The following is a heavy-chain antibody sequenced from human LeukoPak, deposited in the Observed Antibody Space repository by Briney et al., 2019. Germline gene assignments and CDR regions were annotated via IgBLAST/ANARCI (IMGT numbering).Heavy chain of an antibody. V-gene: IGHV3-23*01. D-gene: IGHD3-22*01. J-gene: IGHJ4*02. CDR3: AKSDYYDSSGHPSSFEY. CDR1: GFTFSSYA. Sequence: SGGSLRLSCAASGFTFSSYAMSWVRQAPGKGLEWVSAISGSGGSTDYADSVKGLFTISRDNSKNTMSLQMNSLRAEDTAVYYCAKSDYYDSSGHPSSFEYWGQGTLVTVSS. CDR2: ISGSGGST.